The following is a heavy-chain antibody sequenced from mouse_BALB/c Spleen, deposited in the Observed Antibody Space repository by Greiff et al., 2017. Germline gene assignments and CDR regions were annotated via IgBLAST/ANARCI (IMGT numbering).Heavy chain of an antibody. D-gene: IGHD2-1*01. V-gene: IGHV5-4*02. CDR2: ISDGGSYT. CDR3: ARSYGNYGYAMDY. CDR1: GFTFSDYY. J-gene: IGHJ4*01. Sequence: EVKLMESGGGLVKPGGSLKLSCAASGFTFSDYYMYWVRQTPEKRLEWVATISDGGSYTYYPDSVKGRFTISRDNAKNNLYLQMSSLKSEDTAMYYCARSYGNYGYAMDYWGQGTSVTVSS.